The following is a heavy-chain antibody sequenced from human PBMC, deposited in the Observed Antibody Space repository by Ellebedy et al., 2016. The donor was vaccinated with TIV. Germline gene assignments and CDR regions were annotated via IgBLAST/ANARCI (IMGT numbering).Heavy chain of an antibody. J-gene: IGHJ2*01. Sequence: GESLKISCAASGFTFSTYWMHWVRQAPGKGLMWVSRINTDGSSKGYADSVKGRFTISRDKAKNTLYLKMNSLRAEYTDVYYCARAGSSGWEAYFDLWGRGTLVTVSS. CDR1: GFTFSTYW. V-gene: IGHV3-74*01. CDR2: INTDGSSK. CDR3: ARAGSSGWEAYFDL. D-gene: IGHD6-19*01.